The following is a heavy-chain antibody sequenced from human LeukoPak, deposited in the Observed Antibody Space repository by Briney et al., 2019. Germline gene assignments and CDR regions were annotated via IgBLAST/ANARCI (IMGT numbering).Heavy chain of an antibody. CDR1: GFTFSSYE. J-gene: IGHJ4*02. Sequence: GGSLRLSCAASGFTFSSYEMNWVRQAPGKGLEWVSYISSGSTIYYADYVKDRFTISRDNAKNSLYLQMNSLRAEDTAVYYCAREASHINSFDYWGQGTLVTVSS. D-gene: IGHD2-2*01. V-gene: IGHV3-48*03. CDR3: AREASHINSFDY. CDR2: ISSGSTI.